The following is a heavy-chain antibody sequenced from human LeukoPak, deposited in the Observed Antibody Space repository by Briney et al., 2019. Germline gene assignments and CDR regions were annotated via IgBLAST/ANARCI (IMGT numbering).Heavy chain of an antibody. Sequence: GSLRLSCAASGFTFSSYGMHWVRQAPGKGLEWVAVISYDGSNKYYADSVKGRFTISRDNSKNSLYLQMNSLRAEDTAVYYCARDRATHFDCWGQGTLVTVSS. D-gene: IGHD1-26*01. CDR2: ISYDGSNK. CDR1: GFTFSSYG. CDR3: ARDRATHFDC. V-gene: IGHV3-30*03. J-gene: IGHJ4*02.